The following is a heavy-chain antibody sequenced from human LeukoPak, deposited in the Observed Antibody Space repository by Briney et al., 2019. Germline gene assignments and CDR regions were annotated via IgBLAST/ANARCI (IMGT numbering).Heavy chain of an antibody. D-gene: IGHD1-26*01. J-gene: IGHJ4*02. CDR2: IKQDGSEK. CDR3: AARSSGNPYF. V-gene: IGHV3-7*03. Sequence: GGSLRLSCTASGLTLSNYWMIWVRKAPGKGLQWVAKIKQDGSEKYYVDSVKGRFTISRDNAENSLYLQMNSLRVEDTAVYYCAARSSGNPYFWGQGTLVTVSS. CDR1: GLTLSNYW.